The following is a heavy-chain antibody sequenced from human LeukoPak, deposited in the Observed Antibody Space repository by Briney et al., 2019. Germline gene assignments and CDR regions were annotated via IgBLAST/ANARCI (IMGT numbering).Heavy chain of an antibody. J-gene: IGHJ3*02. V-gene: IGHV3-9*01. CDR2: ISWNSGSI. Sequence: GGSLRLSCAASGFTFDDYAMHWVRQAPGKGLEWVSGISWNSGSIDYADSVKGRFTISRDNAKKSLFLQMNSLRVEDTALYYCAKAIGGSYYFGAFDIWGQGTMVTVSS. CDR1: GFTFDDYA. D-gene: IGHD1-26*01. CDR3: AKAIGGSYYFGAFDI.